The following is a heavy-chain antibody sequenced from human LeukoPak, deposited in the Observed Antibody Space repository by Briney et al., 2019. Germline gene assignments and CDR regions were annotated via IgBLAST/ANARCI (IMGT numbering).Heavy chain of an antibody. Sequence: GGSLRLSCAASGFTFRSYAMSWVRQAPGKGLEWVSVIYSGSSTYYADSVKGRFTISRDNSKNTLYLQMNSLRAEDTAVYYCARDGLLEYFQHWGQGTLVTVSS. J-gene: IGHJ1*01. CDR3: ARDGLLEYFQH. V-gene: IGHV3-53*01. CDR2: IYSGSST. D-gene: IGHD3-22*01. CDR1: GFTFRSYA.